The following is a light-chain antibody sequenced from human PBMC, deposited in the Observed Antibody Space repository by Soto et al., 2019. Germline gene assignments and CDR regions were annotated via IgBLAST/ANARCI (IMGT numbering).Light chain of an antibody. J-gene: IGLJ3*02. CDR3: SSYTSSNFWV. CDR2: EVS. CDR1: SGDVGGYNY. Sequence: QSVLTQPASVSGSPGQSITISCTGTSGDVGGYNYDSWCQQHPGKAPKLMIYEVSSRPSGISNRFSDSKSGNTASLTISGLQAEDEADYYCSSYTSSNFWVFGEGTKVTVL. V-gene: IGLV2-14*01.